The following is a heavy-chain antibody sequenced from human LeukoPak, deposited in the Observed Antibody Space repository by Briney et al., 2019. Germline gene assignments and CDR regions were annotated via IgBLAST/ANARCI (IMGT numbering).Heavy chain of an antibody. D-gene: IGHD3-16*01. V-gene: IGHV3-43*02. J-gene: IGHJ4*02. CDR3: AKDLGGGNYFDY. CDR1: RFTFDDYA. CDR2: SSGDGGRT. Sequence: GGSLRLSCAASRFTFDDYAMHWVRQAPGKGLEWVSLSSGDGGRTYYADSVTGRFTISRENSKNSLYLQMNSLRTEDTALYYCAKDLGGGNYFDYWGQGTLVTVSS.